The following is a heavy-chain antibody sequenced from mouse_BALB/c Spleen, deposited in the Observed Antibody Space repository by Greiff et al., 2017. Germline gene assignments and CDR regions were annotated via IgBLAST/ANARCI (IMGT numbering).Heavy chain of an antibody. CDR3: ARFYGFYAMDY. J-gene: IGHJ4*01. CDR2: IYYSGTI. Sequence: DVMLVESGPGLVKPSQTVSLTCTVTGISITTGNYRWSWIRQFPGNKLEWIGYIYYSGTITYNPSLTSRTTITRDTSKNQFFLEMNSLTAEDTATYYCARFYGFYAMDYWGQGTSVTVSS. D-gene: IGHD2-2*01. V-gene: IGHV3-5*02. CDR1: GISITTGNYR.